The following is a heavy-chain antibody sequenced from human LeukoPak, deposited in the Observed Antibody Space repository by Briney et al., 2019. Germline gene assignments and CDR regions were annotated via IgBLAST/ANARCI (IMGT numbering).Heavy chain of an antibody. D-gene: IGHD6-19*01. CDR2: ISYDGSNK. J-gene: IGHJ6*02. Sequence: GRSLRLSCAASGFTFSSYGMHWVRQAPGKGLEWVAVISYDGSNKYYADSVKGRFTISRDNSKNTLYLQMNSLRAEDTAVYYCAKDSSGWYALIGYGMTVWGQGTTVTVSS. V-gene: IGHV3-30*18. CDR1: GFTFSSYG. CDR3: AKDSSGWYALIGYGMTV.